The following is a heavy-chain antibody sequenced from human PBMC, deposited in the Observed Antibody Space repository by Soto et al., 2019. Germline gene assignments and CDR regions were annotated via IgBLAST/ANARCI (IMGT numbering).Heavy chain of an antibody. V-gene: IGHV2-5*02. CDR3: AHRLRHLDVLDY. Sequence: QITLKESGPTLVKPTQTLTLTCTFSGFSLSTSGMGVGWIRQPPGKALEWLALIYWDDDKRYSPSLKSRLTITVDTSKDQVVLTMTNMDPVYTATYYCAHRLRHLDVLDYWGQGTRVTVSS. D-gene: IGHD3-16*01. CDR2: IYWDDDK. J-gene: IGHJ4*02. CDR1: GFSLSTSGMG.